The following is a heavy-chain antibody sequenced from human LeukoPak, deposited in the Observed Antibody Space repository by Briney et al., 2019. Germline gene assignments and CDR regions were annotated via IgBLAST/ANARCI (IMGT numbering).Heavy chain of an antibody. V-gene: IGHV4-59*01. J-gene: IGHJ4*02. CDR1: GGSISSYY. Sequence: PSETLSLTCTVSGGSISSYYWSWIRQPPGKGLEWIGYIYYSGSTNYNPSLKSRVTISVDTSKNQFSLKLSSVTAADTAVYYCGRGKRGAAAGNFDYWGQGTLVTVSS. D-gene: IGHD6-13*01. CDR2: IYYSGST. CDR3: GRGKRGAAAGNFDY.